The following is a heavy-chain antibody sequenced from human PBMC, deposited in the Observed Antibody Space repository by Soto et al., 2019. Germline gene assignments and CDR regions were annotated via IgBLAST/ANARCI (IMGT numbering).Heavy chain of an antibody. CDR2: INPKNGGT. V-gene: IGHV1-2*02. J-gene: IGHJ4*02. Sequence: ASVKVSCKTSGYTFTYFYIHWVRLAPGKGPEWMGWINPKNGGTSHAQKFQGRVTMTRDTSTSTVYMELSSLTSDDGGIYYCARRDSGGSFDFWGQGTLVTVSS. CDR1: GYTFTYFY. CDR3: ARRDSGGSFDF. D-gene: IGHD2-15*01.